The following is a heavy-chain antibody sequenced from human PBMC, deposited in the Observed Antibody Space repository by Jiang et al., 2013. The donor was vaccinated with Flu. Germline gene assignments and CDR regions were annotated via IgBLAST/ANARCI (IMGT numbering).Heavy chain of an antibody. V-gene: IGHV1-69*04. CDR2: IIPLLEKP. CDR3: ARALRATAMRSPFDI. J-gene: IGHJ3*02. Sequence: GAEVKKPGSSVKVSCKASGGPFNSFAFSWVRQAPGQGLEWMGGIIPLLEKPTYAQRFQDRVTMSADKSMTTVYMDLNSLRSEDTAIYYCARALRATAMRSPFDIWGQGTMVTVSS. CDR1: GGPFNSFA. D-gene: IGHD1-1*01.